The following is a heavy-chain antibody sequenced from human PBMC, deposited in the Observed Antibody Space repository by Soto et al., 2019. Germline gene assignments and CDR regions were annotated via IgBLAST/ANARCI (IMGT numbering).Heavy chain of an antibody. CDR1: GGTFSSYA. J-gene: IGHJ4*02. Sequence: QVQLVQSGAEVKKPGSSVKVSCKASGGTFSSYAISWVRQAPGQGLEWMGGNIPIFGTANYAKKFQGRVTITADESNSTDYMALSKLRTEVTVIYYSARGAETYYYESSGNADYWGQGTLVTVCS. CDR2: NIPIFGTA. D-gene: IGHD3-22*01. V-gene: IGHV1-69*01. CDR3: ARGAETYYYESSGNADY.